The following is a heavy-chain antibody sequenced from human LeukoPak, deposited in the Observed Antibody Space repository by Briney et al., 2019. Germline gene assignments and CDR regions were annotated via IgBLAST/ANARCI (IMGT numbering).Heavy chain of an antibody. D-gene: IGHD2-8*01. CDR2: INSDGSTT. CDR1: GFTFSSYW. V-gene: IGHV3-74*01. Sequence: GGSLRLSCAASGFTFSSYWMHWVRQAPGKGLVWVSRINSDGSTTHYADSVKGRFTISRDNAKDSLYLQMNSLRAEDTAVYYCARDRGALLMGFDYWGQGTLVTVSS. CDR3: ARDRGALLMGFDY. J-gene: IGHJ4*02.